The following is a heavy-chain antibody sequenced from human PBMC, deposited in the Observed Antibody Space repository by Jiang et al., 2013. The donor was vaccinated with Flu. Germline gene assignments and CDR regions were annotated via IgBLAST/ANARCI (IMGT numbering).Heavy chain of an antibody. CDR1: GYTFNTSG. V-gene: IGHV1-18*01. D-gene: IGHD3-10*01. CDR2: INGYSGDT. CDR3: ARQRFGDLHIDH. Sequence: APGYTFNTSGISWVRQAPGQGLEWMGWINGYSGDTNYAQTLQGRVTMTADTSTTTAYLKLTSLRPDDTAVYYCARQRFGDLHIDHWGQGTLVTVSS. J-gene: IGHJ4*02.